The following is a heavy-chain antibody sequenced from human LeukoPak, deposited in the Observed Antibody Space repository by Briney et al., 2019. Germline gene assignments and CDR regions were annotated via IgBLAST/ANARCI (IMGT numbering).Heavy chain of an antibody. CDR3: AKVRYYDSGGYYAAFDT. D-gene: IGHD3-22*01. J-gene: IGHJ3*02. V-gene: IGHV3-23*01. CDR1: GFTFSSYA. CDR2: ISGSGGRT. Sequence: GSLRLSCAASGFTFSSYAVSWVRQAPGKGLDWVSTISGSGGRTYYADSVKGRFTISRDNSKNTLNLQMNSLRAEDTAVYYCAKVRYYDSGGYYAAFDTWGQGTMVTVSS.